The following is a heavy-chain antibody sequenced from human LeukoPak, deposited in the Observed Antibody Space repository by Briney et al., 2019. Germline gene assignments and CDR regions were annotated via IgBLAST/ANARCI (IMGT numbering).Heavy chain of an antibody. CDR3: ARGPRPRYCSGGSCSYRGYYYGMDV. Sequence: PSETPSLTCAVYGGSFSGYYWSWIRQPPGKGLEWIGEINHSGSTNYNPSLKSRVTISVDTSKNQFSLNLSSVTAADTAVYYCARGPRPRYCSGGSCSYRGYYYGMDVWGQGTTVTVSS. D-gene: IGHD2-15*01. CDR1: GGSFSGYY. CDR2: INHSGST. V-gene: IGHV4-34*01. J-gene: IGHJ6*02.